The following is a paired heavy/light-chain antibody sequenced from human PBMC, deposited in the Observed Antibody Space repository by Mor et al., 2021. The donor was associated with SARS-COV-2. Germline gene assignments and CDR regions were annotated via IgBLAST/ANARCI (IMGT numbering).Light chain of an antibody. CDR2: EVS. V-gene: IGLV2-14*01. CDR3: SSYTRSSPRFV. J-gene: IGLJ1*01. Sequence: QSALTQPASVSGSPGQSITISCTGTSSDVGGYNYVSWYQQHPGKAPKLMIYEVSNRPSGVSNRFSGSKSGNTASLTISGLQAEDESDYYCSSYTRSSPRFVFGTGTRVTVL. CDR1: SSDVGGYNY.
Heavy chain of an antibody. D-gene: IGHD5-18*01. CDR3: AKEIHTSFDI. CDR1: GFAFRTYA. J-gene: IGHJ3*02. Sequence: EVQLLESGGGLVQPGGSLRLSCAASGFAFRTYAMTWVRQAPGKGLDWVSAISDDSAGTYYTDSVKGRFTISRDNSKNTLYLQMNSLRAEDTAIYYCAKEIHTSFDIWGQGTMVTVSS. V-gene: IGHV3-23*01. CDR2: ISDDSAGT.